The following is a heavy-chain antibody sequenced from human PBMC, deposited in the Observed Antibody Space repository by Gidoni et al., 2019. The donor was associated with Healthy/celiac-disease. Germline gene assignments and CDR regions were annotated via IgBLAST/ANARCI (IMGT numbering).Heavy chain of an antibody. CDR3: AASVWSGYWTNFDY. CDR1: GGSFSGYY. J-gene: IGHJ4*02. Sequence: QVQLQQWGAGLLKPSETLSLTCAVYGGSFSGYYWSWIRHPPGKGLEWIGEINHSGSTNYNPSLKSRVTISVDTSKNQCSMKLSSVTAADTAVDYCAASVWSGYWTNFDYWGQGTLVTVSS. D-gene: IGHD3-3*01. CDR2: INHSGST. V-gene: IGHV4-34*01.